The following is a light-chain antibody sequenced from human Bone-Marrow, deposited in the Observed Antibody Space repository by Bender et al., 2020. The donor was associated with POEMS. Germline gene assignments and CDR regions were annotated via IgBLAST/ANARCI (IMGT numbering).Light chain of an antibody. V-gene: IGLV3-1*01. J-gene: IGLJ2*01. CDR2: QDT. Sequence: SYDVTQPPSVSVSEGQTATITCSGPQVGDEYVCWYQQRPGQSPVLVMYQDTRRPSGIPDRFSGSNSAKNATLTITATQAADEADYYCQVWDSVRHVVLGGGTRLTVL. CDR1: QVGDEY. CDR3: QVWDSVRHVV.